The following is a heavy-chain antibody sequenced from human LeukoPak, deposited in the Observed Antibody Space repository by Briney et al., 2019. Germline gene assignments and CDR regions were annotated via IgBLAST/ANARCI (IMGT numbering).Heavy chain of an antibody. J-gene: IGHJ4*02. CDR3: ARDRRLYCSGVSCYSSLDY. CDR1: GFTFSTYW. V-gene: IGHV3-7*01. CDR2: IKPDGSEK. Sequence: GGSLRLSCVASGFTFSTYWMSWVRQAPGKGLEWVANIKPDGSEKYYVHSVKGRLTISRDNAKNSLYLQMNSLRAEDTAVYYCARDRRLYCSGVSCYSSLDYWGQGTLVTVSS. D-gene: IGHD2-15*01.